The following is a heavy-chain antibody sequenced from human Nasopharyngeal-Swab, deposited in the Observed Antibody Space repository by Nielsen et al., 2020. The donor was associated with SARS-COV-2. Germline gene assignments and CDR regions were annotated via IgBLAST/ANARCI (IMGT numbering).Heavy chain of an antibody. CDR2: ISSSSSYI. J-gene: IGHJ6*02. V-gene: IGHV3-21*01. D-gene: IGHD6-13*01. Sequence: GESLKISCAASGFTFSSYSMNWVRQAPGKGLEWVSSISSSSSYIYYADSVKGRFTISRDNAKNSLYLQMNSLRAEDTAVYYCARGFVYSSSWYGYYYGMDVWGQGTTVTVSS. CDR1: GFTFSSYS. CDR3: ARGFVYSSSWYGYYYGMDV.